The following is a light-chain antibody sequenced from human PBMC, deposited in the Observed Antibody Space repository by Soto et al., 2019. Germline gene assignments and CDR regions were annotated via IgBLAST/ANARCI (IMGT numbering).Light chain of an antibody. CDR1: QSVCSN. CDR2: CES. J-gene: IGKJ3*01. CDR3: RQDNIWPRFT. V-gene: IGKV3-15*01. Sequence: EIVMTQLPATLSASPGERATLSCRASQSVCSNFAWYQQKPGQAPRLLIYCESTRATAIPARYIGSASGTEFTLTSSRLQSEDFAVYYCRQDNIWPRFTFGPATKVDIK.